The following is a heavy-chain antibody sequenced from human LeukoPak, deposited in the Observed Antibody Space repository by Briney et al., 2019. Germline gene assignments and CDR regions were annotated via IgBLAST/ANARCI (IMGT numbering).Heavy chain of an antibody. D-gene: IGHD4-11*01. J-gene: IGHJ4*02. CDR3: ARHDYISSLASGPFDY. CDR2: IYPGDSDT. CDR1: GYSFTSYW. Sequence: GESLKISCKGSGYSFTSYWIGWVRQMPGKGLEWMGIIYPGDSDTRYSPSFQGQVTISADKSISTAHLQWSSLKASDTAMYYCARHDYISSLASGPFDYWGQGTLVTVSS. V-gene: IGHV5-51*01.